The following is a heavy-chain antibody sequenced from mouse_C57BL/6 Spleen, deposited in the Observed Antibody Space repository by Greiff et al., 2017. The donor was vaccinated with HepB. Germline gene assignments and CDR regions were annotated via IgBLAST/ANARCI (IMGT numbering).Heavy chain of an antibody. Sequence: EVQRVESGGGLVQPGGSLSLSCAASGFTFTDYYMSWVRQPPGKALEWLGFIRNKANGYTTEYSASVKGRFTISRDNSQSILYLPMNALRAEDSATYYCARYETGFDYWGQGTTLTVSS. CDR2: IRNKANGYTT. CDR1: GFTFTDYY. V-gene: IGHV7-3*01. CDR3: ARYETGFDY. D-gene: IGHD4-1*01. J-gene: IGHJ2*01.